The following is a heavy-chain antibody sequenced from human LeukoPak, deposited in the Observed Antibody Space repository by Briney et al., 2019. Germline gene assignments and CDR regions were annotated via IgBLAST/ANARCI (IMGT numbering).Heavy chain of an antibody. CDR1: GGSLRDSAYY. J-gene: IGHJ5*02. Sequence: PSETLSLTCTVSGGSLRDSAYYWGWIRQPPGKGLDWIASIYYSGVTYFHPSLGGRASIFLDTSNNRFSLELTSVTAADTAVCYCVRHGGTSSLISYSWFDPWGQGILVTVAS. CDR3: VRHGGTSSLISYSWFDP. CDR2: IYYSGVT. V-gene: IGHV4-39*01. D-gene: IGHD2-2*01.